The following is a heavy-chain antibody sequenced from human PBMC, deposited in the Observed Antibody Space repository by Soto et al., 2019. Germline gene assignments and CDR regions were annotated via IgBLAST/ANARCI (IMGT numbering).Heavy chain of an antibody. V-gene: IGHV4-31*03. CDR2: IFYTGSA. CDR3: ERARKDYTDI. J-gene: IGHJ6*03. CDR1: GASIRSGGYY. Sequence: SETLSLTCTVSGASIRSGGYYWSWIRQRPGQGLEWIAYIFYTGSAYYNPSLESRLSISIDRSKSQFSLKLSSVSAADTAVYYCERARKDYTDIWGKGTRVTVSS.